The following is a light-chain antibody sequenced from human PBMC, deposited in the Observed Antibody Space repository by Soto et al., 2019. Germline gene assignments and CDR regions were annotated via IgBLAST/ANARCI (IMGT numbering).Light chain of an antibody. V-gene: IGKV3-20*01. CDR3: QQYGSSPPIT. CDR2: GAS. J-gene: IGKJ5*01. Sequence: EIVLTQSPGTLSMSPGERATLSCRASQSLTNNYLAWFQQKPGQAPRLLIYGASNRPTDIPDRFSGSGSGTDFTLTISRLEPEDFAVYYCQQYGSSPPITFGQGTRLEIK. CDR1: QSLTNNY.